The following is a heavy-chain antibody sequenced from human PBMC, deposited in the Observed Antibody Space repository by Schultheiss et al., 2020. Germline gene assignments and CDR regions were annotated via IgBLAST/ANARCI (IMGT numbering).Heavy chain of an antibody. CDR3: ARGGLGYDILTGYHSNWFDP. CDR1: GGSISSYY. Sequence: SETLSLTCAVSGGSISSYYWSWIRQPPGKGLEWIGSIYYSGSTYYNPSLKSRVTISVDTSKNQFSLKLSSVTAADTAVYYCARGGLGYDILTGYHSNWFDPWGQGTLVTVSS. D-gene: IGHD3-9*01. V-gene: IGHV4-59*01. CDR2: IYYSGST. J-gene: IGHJ5*02.